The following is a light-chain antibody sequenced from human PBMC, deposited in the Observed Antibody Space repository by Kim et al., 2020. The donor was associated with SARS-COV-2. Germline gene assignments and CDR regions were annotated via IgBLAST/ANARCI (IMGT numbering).Light chain of an antibody. CDR2: EAS. J-gene: IGKJ4*01. Sequence: ASVGGRVTVTGRAGQDISSWLAWYQQKPGKAPKVLIYEASNLQSGVPSRFSGSGSGTEFTLTINSLQPEDFATYYCQQTHSFPLTLGGGTKVDIK. CDR3: QQTHSFPLT. V-gene: IGKV1D-12*01. CDR1: QDISSW.